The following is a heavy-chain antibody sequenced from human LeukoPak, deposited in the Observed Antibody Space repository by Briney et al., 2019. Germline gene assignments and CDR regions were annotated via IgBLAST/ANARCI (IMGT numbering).Heavy chain of an antibody. CDR2: IYYSGST. Sequence: SETLSLTCTVSGGSISSSSYYWGWIRQPPGNGLEWIGSIYYSGSTYYNPSLKSRVTISVDTSKNQFSLKLSSVTAADTAVYYCARAYHPIGRDRWFDPWGQGTLATVSS. V-gene: IGHV4-39*07. J-gene: IGHJ5*02. CDR3: ARAYHPIGRDRWFDP. CDR1: GGSISSSSYY. D-gene: IGHD1-14*01.